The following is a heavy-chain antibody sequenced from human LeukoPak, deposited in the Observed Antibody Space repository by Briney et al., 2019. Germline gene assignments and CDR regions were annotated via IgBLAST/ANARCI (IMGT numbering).Heavy chain of an antibody. CDR1: GFTFSSYW. J-gene: IGHJ4*02. Sequence: QPGGSLRLSCAASGFTFSSYWMSWVRQAPGKGLEWVANIKQDGSEKYYVDSVKGRFTISRDNAKNSLYLQMNSLRAEDTAVYYCAKNGGDDHDKYFFDFWGQGTQVTVSS. CDR3: AKNGGDDHDKYFFDF. V-gene: IGHV3-7*03. D-gene: IGHD3-9*01. CDR2: IKQDGSEK.